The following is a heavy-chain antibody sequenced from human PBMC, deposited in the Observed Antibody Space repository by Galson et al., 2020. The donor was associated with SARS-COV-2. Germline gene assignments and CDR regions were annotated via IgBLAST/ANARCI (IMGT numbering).Heavy chain of an antibody. Sequence: GESLKISCAASGSTFSRYWMHWVHQAPGKGLVWVSRINGDGSSTTYADSVKGRFTISRDNAKNTVYMQMNGLRAEDAAVYYCATGSGYYYDSWGQGTLVTVSS. J-gene: IGHJ4*02. CDR2: INGDGSST. D-gene: IGHD6-19*01. CDR1: GSTFSRYW. CDR3: ATGSGYYYDS. V-gene: IGHV3-74*01.